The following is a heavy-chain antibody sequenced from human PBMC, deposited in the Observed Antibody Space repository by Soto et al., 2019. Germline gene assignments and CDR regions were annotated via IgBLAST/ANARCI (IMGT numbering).Heavy chain of an antibody. D-gene: IGHD4-4*01. J-gene: IGHJ6*02. CDR3: ARHEQFYYYYYGMDV. CDR2: INPGDSDI. V-gene: IGHV5-51*01. CDR1: GYSFTTYW. Sequence: GESLKISCKASGYSFTTYWIAWVRQMPGKGLEWMGIINPGDSDIRYSPSFQGQVTISADNSISTAYLQWSSLKASDTAMYYCARHEQFYYYYYGMDVWGQGTAVTVS.